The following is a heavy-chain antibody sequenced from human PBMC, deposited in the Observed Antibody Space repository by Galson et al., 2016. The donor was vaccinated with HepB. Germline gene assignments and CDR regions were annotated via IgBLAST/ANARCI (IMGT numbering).Heavy chain of an antibody. J-gene: IGHJ6*02. CDR3: AKDRRYYVSSGYFWEGYYYDGMDV. Sequence: SLRLSCAASGFTFSSYGMHWVRQAPGKGLEWVAVISYDGSDKYYADSVKGRFTISRDNSKNTLYLQMNSLRPEDTAVYYCAKDRRYYVSSGYFWEGYYYDGMDVWGQGTTVTVSS. V-gene: IGHV3-30*18. D-gene: IGHD3-22*01. CDR2: ISYDGSDK. CDR1: GFTFSSYG.